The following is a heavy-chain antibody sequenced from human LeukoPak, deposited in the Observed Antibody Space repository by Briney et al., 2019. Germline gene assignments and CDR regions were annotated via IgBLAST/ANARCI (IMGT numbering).Heavy chain of an antibody. CDR3: ARLLRRVNWFDP. J-gene: IGHJ5*02. Sequence: SETLSLTCTVSGGSISSSSGYYWGWIRQPPGKGLEWIGSISYSGTTYYNPSLKSRVTIFEDTSKNQFSLKLSSVTAADTAVYYCARLLRRVNWFDPWGQGTLVTVSS. CDR2: ISYSGTT. D-gene: IGHD2/OR15-2a*01. V-gene: IGHV4-39*01. CDR1: GGSISSSSGYY.